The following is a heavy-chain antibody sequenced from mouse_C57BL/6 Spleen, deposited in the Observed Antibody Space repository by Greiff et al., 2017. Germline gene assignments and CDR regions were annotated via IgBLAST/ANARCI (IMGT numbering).Heavy chain of an antibody. V-gene: IGHV5-6*01. CDR2: ISSGGSYT. Sequence: EVKLMESGGDLVKPGGSLKLSCAASGFTFSSYGLFWVRPTPDKRLEWVGTISSGGSYTYYPDSVKGRFTISRDNAKNTLYLQMSSLKSEDTAMYYCARHNDGSSYDYAMDYWGQGTSVTVSS. D-gene: IGHD1-1*01. CDR3: ARHNDGSSYDYAMDY. J-gene: IGHJ4*01. CDR1: GFTFSSYG.